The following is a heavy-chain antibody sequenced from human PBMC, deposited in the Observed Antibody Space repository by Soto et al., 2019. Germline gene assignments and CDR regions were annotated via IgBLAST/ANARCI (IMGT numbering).Heavy chain of an antibody. CDR3: ARLGWELLSGRRYFDY. D-gene: IGHD1-26*01. J-gene: IGHJ4*02. V-gene: IGHV1-18*04. Sequence: QVLLVQSGSEVKKPGASMKVSCQTSGYTFSDFALTWVRQVPDKGLEWRGWISPYTGKTNYAQRVHDRVALTTDTSTRTAYLQLRSLTYDDTAVYYCARLGWELLSGRRYFDYWGQGTLVTVSS. CDR1: GYTFSDFA. CDR2: ISPYTGKT.